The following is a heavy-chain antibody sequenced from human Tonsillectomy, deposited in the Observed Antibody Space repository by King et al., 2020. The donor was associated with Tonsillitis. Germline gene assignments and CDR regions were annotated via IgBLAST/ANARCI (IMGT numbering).Heavy chain of an antibody. J-gene: IGHJ5*02. V-gene: IGHV3-30*04. Sequence: VQLVESGGGVVQPGRSLRLSCAASGFTFSSYAMHWVRQAPGKGLEWVAVISYDGSNKYYADSVKGRFTISRDNSKNTLYLQMNSLRAEDTAVYYCAREGGLMYQLRKTTNCFDLWSHGTLVTVSP. CDR3: AREGGLMYQLRKTTNCFDL. CDR2: ISYDGSNK. CDR1: GFTFSSYA. D-gene: IGHD2-2*01.